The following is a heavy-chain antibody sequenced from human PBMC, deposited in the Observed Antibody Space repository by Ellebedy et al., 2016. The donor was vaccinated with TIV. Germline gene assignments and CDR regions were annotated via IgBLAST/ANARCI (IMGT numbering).Heavy chain of an antibody. V-gene: IGHV1-18*01. D-gene: IGHD3-22*01. CDR3: AREGAFDSGGYYELFDH. Sequence: ASVKVSXXASGYSFSNYTIGWVRQAPGQGLEWIGWITGSNGNTNYAQNLQGRVTMTTDTSTNTAYMELRGLRSDDTAVYYCAREGAFDSGGYYELFDHWGQGTLVTVSS. CDR2: ITGSNGNT. CDR1: GYSFSNYT. J-gene: IGHJ4*02.